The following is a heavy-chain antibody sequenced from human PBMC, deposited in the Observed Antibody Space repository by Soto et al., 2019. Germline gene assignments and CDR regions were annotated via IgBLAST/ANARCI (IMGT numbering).Heavy chain of an antibody. D-gene: IGHD5-18*01. CDR1: GFTFSSYG. J-gene: IGHJ6*02. V-gene: IGHV3-33*01. Sequence: QPGGSLRLSCAASGFTFSSYGMHWVRQAPGKGLEWVAVIWYDGSNKYYADSVKGRFTISRDNSKNTLYLQMNSLRAEDTAVYYCARDSKKNSLYGMDVWGQGTTVTVSS. CDR2: IWYDGSNK. CDR3: ARDSKKNSLYGMDV.